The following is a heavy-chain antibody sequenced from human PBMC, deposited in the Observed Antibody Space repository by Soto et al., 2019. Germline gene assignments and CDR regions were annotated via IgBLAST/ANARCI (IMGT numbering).Heavy chain of an antibody. J-gene: IGHJ5*02. CDR3: ARAKKVVGGAGAFDIWGQGTMVTVSSGKTPPASVKVSCKASGDTFTDYYIHWFDP. Sequence: ASVKVSCKASGYTFTSYGISWVRQAPGQGLEWMGWISAYNGNTNYAQKLQGRVTMTTYTSTSTAYMELRSLRSDDTAVYYCARAKKVVGGAGAFDIWGQGTMVTVSSGKTPPASVKVSCKASGDTFTDYYIHWFDPWGQGTLVTVSS. CDR1: GYTFTSYG. V-gene: IGHV1-18*01. D-gene: IGHD3-22*01. CDR2: ISAYNGNT.